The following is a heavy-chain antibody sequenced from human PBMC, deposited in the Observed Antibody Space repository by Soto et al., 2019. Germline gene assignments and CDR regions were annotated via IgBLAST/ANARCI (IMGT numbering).Heavy chain of an antibody. CDR1: GFTFSSYS. V-gene: IGHV3-21*01. Sequence: GGSLRLSCAASGFTFSSYSMNWVRQAPGKGLEWVSSISSSSSYIYYADSVKGRFTISRDNAKNSLYLQMNSLRAEDTAVYYCASPAGYYDFWSGASHAFDIWGQGTRVTVSS. D-gene: IGHD3-3*01. CDR3: ASPAGYYDFWSGASHAFDI. J-gene: IGHJ3*02. CDR2: ISSSSSYI.